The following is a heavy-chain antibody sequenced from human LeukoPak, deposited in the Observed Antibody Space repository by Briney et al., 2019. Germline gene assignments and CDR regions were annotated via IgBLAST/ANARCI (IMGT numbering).Heavy chain of an antibody. Sequence: SSETLSLTCTVSGGSISSYYWSWIRQPPGKGLEWVWYIYYSGSTNYNPSLKSRVTISVDTSKNQFSLNPSAVTASDRAVCYCARQIRTTQVGWAFDIWGQGTMVTVSS. CDR2: IYYSGST. CDR3: ARQIRTTQVGWAFDI. V-gene: IGHV4-59*01. D-gene: IGHD4-17*01. J-gene: IGHJ3*02. CDR1: GGSISSYY.